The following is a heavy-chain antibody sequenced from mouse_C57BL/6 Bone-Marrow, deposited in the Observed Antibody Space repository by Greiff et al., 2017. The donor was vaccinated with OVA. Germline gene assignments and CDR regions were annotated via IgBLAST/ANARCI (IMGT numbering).Heavy chain of an antibody. CDR1: GYTFTSYW. V-gene: IGHV1-5*01. Sequence: EVLLVESGTVLARPGASVKMSCKTSGYTFTSYWMHWVKQRPGQGLEWIGAIYPGNSDTSYNQQFKGKAKLTAVTSARTAYMELSSLTNEESAVYYCKEGEYGYDWYFDVWGTGTTVTVSA. D-gene: IGHD2-2*01. CDR2: IYPGNSDT. CDR3: KEGEYGYDWYFDV. J-gene: IGHJ1*03.